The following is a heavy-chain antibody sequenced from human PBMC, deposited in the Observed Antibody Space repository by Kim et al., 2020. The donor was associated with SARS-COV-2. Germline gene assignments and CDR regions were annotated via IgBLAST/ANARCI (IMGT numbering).Heavy chain of an antibody. V-gene: IGHV4-59*09. Sequence: YYSGRTTSNPSLKSRVTISVDTSKNQFSRKLSSVTAADTAVYYCVRGFDYWGQGTLVTVSS. CDR2: YYSGRT. J-gene: IGHJ4*02. CDR3: VRGFDY.